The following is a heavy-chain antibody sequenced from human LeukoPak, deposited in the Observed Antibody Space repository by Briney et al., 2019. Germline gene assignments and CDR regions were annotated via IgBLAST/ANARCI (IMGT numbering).Heavy chain of an antibody. CDR2: ISTSGNTI. J-gene: IGHJ4*02. D-gene: IGHD2-8*01. Sequence: PGGSLRLSCAASGFTFSDYYMSWIRQAPGKGLEWVSYISTSGNTIYYADSVKGRFTISRYNAKNSLYLQMNSLRAEDTAVYYCARTNGVSKFDYWGQGTLVTVSS. CDR1: GFTFSDYY. V-gene: IGHV3-11*04. CDR3: ARTNGVSKFDY.